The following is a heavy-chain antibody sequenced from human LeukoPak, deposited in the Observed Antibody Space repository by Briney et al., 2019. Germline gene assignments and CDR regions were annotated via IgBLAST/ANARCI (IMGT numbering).Heavy chain of an antibody. Sequence: GGSLRPSCAASGFTFRSYGMHWVRQAPGKGLVWVAFIRYDGSNKYYTDSVKGRFTISRDNSNNTLYLQMNSLRAEDTAVYYCAKDGDGYYGSGSYSEYWGQGTLVTVSS. CDR3: AKDGDGYYGSGSYSEY. V-gene: IGHV3-30*02. CDR1: GFTFRSYG. J-gene: IGHJ4*02. D-gene: IGHD3-10*01. CDR2: IRYDGSNK.